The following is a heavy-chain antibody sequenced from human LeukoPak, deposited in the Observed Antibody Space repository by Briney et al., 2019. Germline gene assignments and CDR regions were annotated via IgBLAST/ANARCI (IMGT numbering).Heavy chain of an antibody. CDR3: ARGGSFLRGAVAVLVFDY. CDR1: GGTFSSYA. V-gene: IGHV1-69*06. J-gene: IGHJ4*02. Sequence: ASVKVSCKASGGTFSSYAISWVRQAPGQGLEWMGGIIPIFGTANYAQKFQGRVTITADKSTSTAYMELSSLRSEDTAVYYCARGGSFLRGAVAVLVFDYWGQGTLVTVSS. D-gene: IGHD6-19*01. CDR2: IIPIFGTA.